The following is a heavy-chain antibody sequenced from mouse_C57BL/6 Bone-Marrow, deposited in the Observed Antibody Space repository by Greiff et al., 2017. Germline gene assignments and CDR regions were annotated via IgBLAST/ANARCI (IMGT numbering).Heavy chain of an antibody. CDR2: INYDGSST. J-gene: IGHJ2*01. V-gene: IGHV5-16*01. Sequence: EVHLVESEGGLVQPGSSMKLSCTASGFTFSDYYMAWVRQVPEKGLEWVANINYDGSSTYYLDSLKSRFIISRDNAKNILYLQMSSLKSEDTATYYCARDNYYAAFDYWGQGTTLTDSS. CDR1: GFTFSDYY. CDR3: ARDNYYAAFDY. D-gene: IGHD1-1*01.